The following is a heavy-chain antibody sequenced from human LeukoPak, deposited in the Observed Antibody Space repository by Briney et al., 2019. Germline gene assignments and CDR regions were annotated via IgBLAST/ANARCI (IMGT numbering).Heavy chain of an antibody. CDR2: IWYDGSNK. CDR3: AREAPNSSGWYDY. J-gene: IGHJ4*02. Sequence: QPGRSLRLSCAASGFTFSSYGMHWVRQAPGKGPEWVAVIWYDGSNKYYADSVKGRFTISRDNSKNTLYLQMNSLRAEDTAVYYCAREAPNSSGWYDYWGQGTLVTVSS. V-gene: IGHV3-33*01. CDR1: GFTFSSYG. D-gene: IGHD6-19*01.